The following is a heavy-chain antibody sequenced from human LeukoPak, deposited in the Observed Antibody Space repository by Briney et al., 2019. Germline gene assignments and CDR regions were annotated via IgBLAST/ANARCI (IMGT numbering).Heavy chain of an antibody. CDR3: ARDPPMYYYDSSGYYHPFDY. CDR1: GGSFSGYH. Sequence: SETLSPTCAVYGGSFSGYHWSWIRQPPGKGLEWIGEINHSGSTNYNPSLKSRVTISVDTAKNQFSLKLSSVTAADTAVYYCARDPPMYYYDSSGYYHPFDYWGQGTLVTVSS. CDR2: INHSGST. J-gene: IGHJ4*02. D-gene: IGHD3-22*01. V-gene: IGHV4-34*01.